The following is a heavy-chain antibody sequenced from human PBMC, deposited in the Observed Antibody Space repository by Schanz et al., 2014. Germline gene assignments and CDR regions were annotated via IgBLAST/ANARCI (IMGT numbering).Heavy chain of an antibody. CDR3: ARDQYYFGSGNPFDI. J-gene: IGHJ3*02. CDR2: IWFDGTNK. Sequence: VQLVESGGGLVQPRGSLRLSCAASGFTFSNHFMDWVRQAPGKGLEWLAVIWFDGTNKYNADSVKGRFTISRDTSKNTLYLLLNSLRAEDTAVYYCARDQYYFGSGNPFDIWGQGTMVTVSS. CDR1: GFTFSNHF. V-gene: IGHV3-33*08. D-gene: IGHD3-10*01.